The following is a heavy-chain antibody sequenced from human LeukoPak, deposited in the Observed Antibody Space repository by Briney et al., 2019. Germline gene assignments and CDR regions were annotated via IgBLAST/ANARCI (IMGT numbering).Heavy chain of an antibody. CDR2: INHSGST. CDR3: ARDWLPAGVWFDP. J-gene: IGHJ5*02. Sequence: PSETLSLTCAVYGGSFSGYYWSWIRQPPGKGLEWIGEINHSGSTNYNPSLKSRVTISVDTSKNQFSLKLSSVTAADTAVYYCARDWLPAGVWFDPWGQGTLVTVSS. D-gene: IGHD2-2*01. CDR1: GGSFSGYY. V-gene: IGHV4-34*01.